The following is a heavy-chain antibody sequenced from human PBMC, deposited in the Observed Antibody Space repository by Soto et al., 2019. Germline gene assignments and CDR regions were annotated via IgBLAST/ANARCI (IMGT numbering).Heavy chain of an antibody. CDR2: IYHSGST. CDR3: ARRGLVYYHRMDV. CDR1: GDSSSSGYY. Sequence: SETLSLTCAVSGDSSSSGYYWGWIRQPPGKGLEWIGSIYHSGSTYYNPSLKSRVTISVDTSKNQFSLKLSYVTAADPAVYYCARRGLVYYHRMDVRGQGTTVTVSS. J-gene: IGHJ6*01. V-gene: IGHV4-38-2*01. D-gene: IGHD6-19*01.